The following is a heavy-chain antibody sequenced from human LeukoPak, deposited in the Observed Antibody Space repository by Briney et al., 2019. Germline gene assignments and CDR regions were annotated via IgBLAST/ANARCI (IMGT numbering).Heavy chain of an antibody. Sequence: LGESLQISCQGSGSSFTSYWIGWVRQLPGKGLEGMGIIYPGDSDTRYSPSFQGQVTISADKSISTAYLQWSSLKASDPAMYYCARVGIAAPRLGRYFDYWGQGTLVTVSS. CDR1: GSSFTSYW. CDR3: ARVGIAAPRLGRYFDY. CDR2: IYPGDSDT. J-gene: IGHJ4*02. D-gene: IGHD6-13*01. V-gene: IGHV5-51*01.